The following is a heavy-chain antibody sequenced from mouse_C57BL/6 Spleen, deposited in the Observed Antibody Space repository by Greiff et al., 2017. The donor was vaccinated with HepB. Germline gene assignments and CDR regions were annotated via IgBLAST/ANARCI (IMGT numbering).Heavy chain of an antibody. CDR2: IDPENGDT. CDR3: TTGSDGYYAWFAY. D-gene: IGHD2-3*01. V-gene: IGHV14-4*01. CDR1: GFNIKDDY. J-gene: IGHJ3*01. Sequence: DVQLQESGAELVRPGASVKLSCTASGFNIKDDYMHWVKQRPEQGLEWIGWIDPENGDTEYASKFQGKATITADTSSNTAYLQLSSLTSEDTAVYYCTTGSDGYYAWFAYWGQGTLVTVSA.